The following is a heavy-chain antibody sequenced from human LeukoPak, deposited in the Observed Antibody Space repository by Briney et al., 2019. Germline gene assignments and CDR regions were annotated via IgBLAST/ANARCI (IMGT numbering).Heavy chain of an antibody. Sequence: PGGSLRLSCAASGFTFSSYGMTWVRQAPGKGLEWVSYISSSSSTIYYADSVKGRFTISRDNAKNSLYLQLNSLRAEDTAVYYCASDSSGYWGQGTLVTVSS. J-gene: IGHJ4*02. V-gene: IGHV3-48*01. D-gene: IGHD3-22*01. CDR1: GFTFSSYG. CDR2: ISSSSSTI. CDR3: ASDSSGY.